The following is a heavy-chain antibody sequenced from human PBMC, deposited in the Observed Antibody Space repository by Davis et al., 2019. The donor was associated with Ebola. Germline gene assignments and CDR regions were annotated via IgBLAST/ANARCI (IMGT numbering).Heavy chain of an antibody. Sequence: GGSLRLSCTASGFTFSGYAMNWVRQPPGGGLEWVASIKTSVSYIYYAASVRGRFTVSRDNAKNSLYLQMTSLKVEDSSVYFCAGKDFGDYAYSDYWGQGTLVTVSS. CDR2: IKTSVSYI. CDR3: AGKDFGDYAYSDY. V-gene: IGHV3-21*01. J-gene: IGHJ4*02. CDR1: GFTFSGYA. D-gene: IGHD4-17*01.